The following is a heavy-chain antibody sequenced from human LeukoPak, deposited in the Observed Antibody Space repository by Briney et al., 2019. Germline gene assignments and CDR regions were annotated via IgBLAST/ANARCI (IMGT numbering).Heavy chain of an antibody. CDR3: ARDLIAAGFDY. CDR1: GGSFSGYY. V-gene: IGHV4-34*01. CDR2: INHSGST. Sequence: ASETLSLTCAVYGGSFSGYYWSWIRQPPGKGLEWIGEINHSGSTNYNPSLKSRVTISVDTSKNQFSLKLSSVTAADTAVYYCARDLIAAGFDYWGQGTLVTVSS. D-gene: IGHD6-13*01. J-gene: IGHJ4*02.